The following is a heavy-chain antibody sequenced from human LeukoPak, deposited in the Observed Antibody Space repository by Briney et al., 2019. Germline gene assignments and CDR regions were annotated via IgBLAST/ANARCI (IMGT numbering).Heavy chain of an antibody. D-gene: IGHD3-10*01. CDR2: IWYDGSNK. CDR1: GFTFSSYG. Sequence: GGSLRLSCAASGFTFSSYGMHWVRQAPGKGLEGVAVIWYDGSNKYYADSVRGRFTISRDNSKNTLYLQMNSLRAEDTAVYYCARDRGFSDYWGQGTLVTVSS. V-gene: IGHV3-33*01. J-gene: IGHJ4*02. CDR3: ARDRGFSDY.